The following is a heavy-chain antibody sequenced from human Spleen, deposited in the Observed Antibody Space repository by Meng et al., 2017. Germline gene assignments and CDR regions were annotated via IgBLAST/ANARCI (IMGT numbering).Heavy chain of an antibody. Sequence: QAQLKHGGAGLLKPSESLPLTWPVYGGSFIGSYWSWIRQPPGKGLEWIGEINHSGSTNYNPSLKSRVTISVDTSKNQFSLKLSSVTAADTAVYYCARSPRVGVLGYWGQGTLVTVSS. D-gene: IGHD3-10*01. CDR1: GGSFIGSY. CDR3: ARSPRVGVLGY. CDR2: INHSGST. J-gene: IGHJ4*02. V-gene: IGHV4-34*01.